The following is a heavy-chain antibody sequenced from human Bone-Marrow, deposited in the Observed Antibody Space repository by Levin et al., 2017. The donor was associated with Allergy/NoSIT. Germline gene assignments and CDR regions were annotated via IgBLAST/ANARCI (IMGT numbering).Heavy chain of an antibody. Sequence: GESLKISCAASGFTFSSYWMSWVRQAPGKGLEWVANIKQDGSEKYYVDSVKGRFTISRDNAKNSLYLQMNSLRAEDTAVYYCARESSSWYLNLAVADHYFDYWGQGTLVTVSS. D-gene: IGHD6-13*01. V-gene: IGHV3-7*01. CDR1: GFTFSSYW. CDR3: ARESSSWYLNLAVADHYFDY. J-gene: IGHJ4*02. CDR2: IKQDGSEK.